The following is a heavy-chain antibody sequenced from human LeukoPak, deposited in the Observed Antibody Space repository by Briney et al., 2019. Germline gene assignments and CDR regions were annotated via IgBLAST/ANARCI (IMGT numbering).Heavy chain of an antibody. D-gene: IGHD6-6*01. CDR3: ARALIAARPDSLFDY. CDR1: GFTFSTYA. Sequence: GGSLRLSCAASGFTFSTYAMHWVRQAPGKGLEYVSTVSDNGGSTFYANSVKGRFTISRDNSKNTLCLQMGSLRPEDMAVYYCARALIAARPDSLFDYWGQGTLVTVSS. J-gene: IGHJ4*02. CDR2: VSDNGGST. V-gene: IGHV3-64*01.